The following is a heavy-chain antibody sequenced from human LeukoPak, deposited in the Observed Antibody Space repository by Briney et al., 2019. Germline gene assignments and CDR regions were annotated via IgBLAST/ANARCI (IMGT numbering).Heavy chain of an antibody. V-gene: IGHV1-2*02. CDR2: INPNSGGT. Sequence: ASVKVSCKASGYTFTGYYMHWVRRAPGQGLEWMGWINPNSGGTNYAQKFQGRVTMTRDTSISTAYMELSRLRSDDTAVYYCARDLDGPAWFYFDYWGQGTLVTVSS. D-gene: IGHD3-10*01. J-gene: IGHJ4*02. CDR3: ARDLDGPAWFYFDY. CDR1: GYTFTGYY.